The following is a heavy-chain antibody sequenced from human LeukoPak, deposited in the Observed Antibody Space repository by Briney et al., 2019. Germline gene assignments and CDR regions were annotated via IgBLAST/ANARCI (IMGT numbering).Heavy chain of an antibody. V-gene: IGHV3-49*04. CDR1: GFTFGDYA. CDR2: IRSKAYGGTT. D-gene: IGHD3-22*01. J-gene: IGHJ4*02. CDR3: TRETYYDSSGYYPYYFDY. Sequence: QPGRSLRLSCTAPGFTFGDYAMSWVRQAPGKGLEWVGFIRSKAYGGTTQYAASVKGRFTISRDDSKSIAYLQMNSLKTEDTAVHYCTRETYYDSSGYYPYYFDYWGQGALVTVSS.